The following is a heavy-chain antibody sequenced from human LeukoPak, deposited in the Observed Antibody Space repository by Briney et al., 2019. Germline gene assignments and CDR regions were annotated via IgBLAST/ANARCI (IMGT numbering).Heavy chain of an antibody. Sequence: GGSLRLSVEAWGFTFGLFGIPGVPEAPGRGRGGISYISSSRRTINYADSVKGRFTISRDNAKNSLYLQMNNLRAEDTAVYYCARDGDSGGYYYGPFDNWGQGTLVTVSS. D-gene: IGHD3-22*01. J-gene: IGHJ4*02. CDR3: ARDGDSGGYYYGPFDN. V-gene: IGHV3-48*04. CDR2: ISSSRRTI. CDR1: GFTFGLFG.